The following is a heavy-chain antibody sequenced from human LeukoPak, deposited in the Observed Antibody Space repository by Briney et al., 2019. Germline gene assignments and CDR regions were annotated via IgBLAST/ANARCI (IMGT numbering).Heavy chain of an antibody. CDR3: ARDVVDSSGYYSPSYYFDY. CDR1: GYSISSGYY. V-gene: IGHV4-4*07. D-gene: IGHD3-22*01. J-gene: IGHJ4*02. CDR2: IYTSGST. Sequence: PSETLSLTCTVSGYSISSGYYWSWIRQPAGKGLEWIGRIYTSGSTNYNPSLKSRVTMSVDTSKNQFSLKLSSVTAADTAVYYCARDVVDSSGYYSPSYYFDYWGQGTLVTVSS.